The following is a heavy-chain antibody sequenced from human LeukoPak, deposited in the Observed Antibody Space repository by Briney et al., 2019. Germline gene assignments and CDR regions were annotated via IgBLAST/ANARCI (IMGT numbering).Heavy chain of an antibody. CDR2: ISGTGDVS. J-gene: IGHJ6*02. CDR1: GFTFSDYS. Sequence: GGSLRLSCAASGFTFSDYSMRWVRQAPGKGLEWVSSISGTGDVSKYADSVKGRFTISRDNSKDTLYLQVNSLRAEETAVYYCAKAFVPYYYGMDVWGQGTTVTVS. CDR3: AKAFVPYYYGMDV. D-gene: IGHD2/OR15-2a*01. V-gene: IGHV3-23*01.